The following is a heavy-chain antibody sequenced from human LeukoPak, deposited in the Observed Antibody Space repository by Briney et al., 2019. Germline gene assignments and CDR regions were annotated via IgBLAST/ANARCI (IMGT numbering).Heavy chain of an antibody. CDR3: ASMYSSGWYLGFWFDP. CDR1: GYTFTGYH. D-gene: IGHD6-19*01. J-gene: IGHJ5*02. CDR2: INPNSGGT. Sequence: ASVKVSCKASGYTFTGYHMHWVRQAPGQGLEWMGWINPNSGGTNYAQKFQGRVTMTRDTSISTAYMELSRLRSDDTAVYYCASMYSSGWYLGFWFDPWGQGTLVTVSS. V-gene: IGHV1-2*02.